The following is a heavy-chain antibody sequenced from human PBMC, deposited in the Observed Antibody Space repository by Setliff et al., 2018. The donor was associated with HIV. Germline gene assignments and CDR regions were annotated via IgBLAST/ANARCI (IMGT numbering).Heavy chain of an antibody. V-gene: IGHV4-4*09. CDR3: ARGRMDSSSWYAFDI. Sequence: SETLSLTCTVSGASINGYYGSWTRQSPGKGLEWIGYIYTSGSTNYNPPLKSRVTISVDTSKKQFSLKLSSVTAADTAVYYCARGRMDSSSWYAFDIWGQGTMVTVS. J-gene: IGHJ3*02. CDR1: GASINGYY. CDR2: IYTSGST. D-gene: IGHD6-13*01.